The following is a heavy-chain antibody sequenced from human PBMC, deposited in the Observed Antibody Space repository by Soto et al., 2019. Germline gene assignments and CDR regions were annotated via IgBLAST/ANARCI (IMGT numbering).Heavy chain of an antibody. D-gene: IGHD2-8*01. CDR1: GGTFSSYA. J-gene: IGHJ5*02. CDR3: AVGWGDCTNGVCYNNWFDP. Sequence: QVQLVQSGAEVKKPGSSVKVSCKASGGTFSSYAISWVRQAPGQGLEWMGGIIPIFGTANYAQKFQGRVTMTADESTSTAYMELSSLRSEDTAVYYCAVGWGDCTNGVCYNNWFDPWGQGTLVTVSS. V-gene: IGHV1-69*01. CDR2: IIPIFGTA.